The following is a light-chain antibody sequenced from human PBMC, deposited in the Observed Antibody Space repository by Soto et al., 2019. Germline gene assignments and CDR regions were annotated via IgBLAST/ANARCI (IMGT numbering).Light chain of an antibody. CDR2: GAS. V-gene: IGKV3-20*01. J-gene: IGKJ1*01. CDR1: ESVASSY. Sequence: EIVLTQSPCTLSLSPGERSTLCCMSSESVASSYLAWYQQKPGQAPRLLIYGASSRATGIPDRFSGRGSGTDFTLTISRLEPEDFAVYYCQQYGSSPWAFGPGTKVDIK. CDR3: QQYGSSPWA.